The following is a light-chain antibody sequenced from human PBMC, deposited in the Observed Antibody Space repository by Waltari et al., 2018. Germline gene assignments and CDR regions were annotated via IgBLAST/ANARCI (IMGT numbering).Light chain of an antibody. J-gene: IGKJ1*01. CDR1: QSISGW. CDR3: QYYGT. V-gene: IGKV1-5*03. CDR2: KAS. Sequence: DIQITQSPPTLSASVGDRATITCRVSQSISGWLAWYQQKPGRAPKLLIFKASILESGVPSRFSGSGSGTEFTLTISSLQPDDFATYFCQYYGTFGQGTKVEIK.